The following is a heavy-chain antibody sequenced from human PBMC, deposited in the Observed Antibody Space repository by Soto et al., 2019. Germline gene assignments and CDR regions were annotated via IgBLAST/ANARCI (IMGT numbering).Heavy chain of an antibody. Sequence: QVQLVQSGAEVKKPGASVKVSCKSSGYVFTGYYMHWVRQAPGQGLEWLGWINPISGDTKYAQKFQGWVTMTRDTSSNKVYMELTRLRSDDTAGYYCARDYGAAAGTSLNWFDRWGQGTLVTVSS. V-gene: IGHV1-2*04. CDR1: GYVFTGYY. CDR2: INPISGDT. D-gene: IGHD6-13*01. CDR3: ARDYGAAAGTSLNWFDR. J-gene: IGHJ5*02.